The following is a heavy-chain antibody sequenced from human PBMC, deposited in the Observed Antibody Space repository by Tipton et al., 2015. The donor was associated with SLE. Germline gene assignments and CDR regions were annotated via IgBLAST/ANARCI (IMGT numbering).Heavy chain of an antibody. D-gene: IGHD1-20*01. CDR3: ARVTGIGYYYGMDV. CDR1: GGSISTSSYH. J-gene: IGHJ6*02. CDR2: IYYSGTT. Sequence: TLSLTCAVYGGSISTSSYHWGWIRQPPGKGVEWVGYIYYSGTTYYNPSLKSRLTMSVDTSKNQFSLKLSSVTAADTAMYYCARVTGIGYYYGMDVWGQGATVTVSS. V-gene: IGHV4-30-4*08.